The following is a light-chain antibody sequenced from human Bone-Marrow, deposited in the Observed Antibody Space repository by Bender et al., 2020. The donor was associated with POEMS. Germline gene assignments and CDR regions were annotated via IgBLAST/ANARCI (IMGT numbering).Light chain of an antibody. V-gene: IGLV7-43*01. CDR3: LLYYGGGQNAQYVV. CDR2: DKT. Sequence: QTVVTQEPSLTVSPGGTVTLTCASSTGAVTSDHNPNWLQQKPGQVPRSLIYDKTNKHSWTPARFSGSLVGGKAALTLSGAQPEDEADYYCLLYYGGGQNAQYVVFGGGTKLTVL. J-gene: IGLJ2*01. CDR1: TGAVTSDHN.